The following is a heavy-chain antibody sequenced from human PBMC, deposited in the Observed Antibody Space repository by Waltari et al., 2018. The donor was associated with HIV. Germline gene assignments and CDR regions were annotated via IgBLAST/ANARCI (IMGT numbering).Heavy chain of an antibody. J-gene: IGHJ4*02. D-gene: IGHD6-13*01. CDR2: IGTSGDT. CDR1: GFASSNYD. CDR3: ARGKISAPGTSYFDY. Sequence: SGGGLVQPGGSLRLSCAASGFASSNYDLHWVRQAAGKGLEWVSFIGTSGDTYYSDSVKGRFSISRENAENSFYLQMNSLTAGDTAVYYCARGKISAPGTSYFDYWGQGTLVTVSS. V-gene: IGHV3-13*01.